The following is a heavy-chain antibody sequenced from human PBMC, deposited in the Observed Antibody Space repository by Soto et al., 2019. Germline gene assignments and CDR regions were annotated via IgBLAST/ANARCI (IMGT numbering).Heavy chain of an antibody. D-gene: IGHD1-1*01. CDR3: ARDPGNAAAIDY. V-gene: IGHV3-33*01. J-gene: IGHJ4*02. CDR2: IWHDGKNK. CDR1: GFTFSNYG. Sequence: QVQVVESGGGVVQPGRSLRLSCATSGFTFSNYGMHWVRQAPGKGLEWVAVIWHDGKNKYYADSVKGRFTISRDNSKNTLFLQMDSLRAEDTAVYHCARDPGNAAAIDYWGQGTLVTVSS.